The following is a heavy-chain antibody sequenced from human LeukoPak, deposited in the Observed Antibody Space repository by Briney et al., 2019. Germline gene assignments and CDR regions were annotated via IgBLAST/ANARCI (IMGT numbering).Heavy chain of an antibody. CDR1: GYTFTGYY. CDR2: INPNSGGT. J-gene: IGHJ6*04. D-gene: IGHD4-23*01. CDR3: ARELDIGGNRVYGMDV. V-gene: IGHV1-2*04. Sequence: GASVKVSCKASGYTFTGYYMHWVRQAPGQGLEWMGWINPNSGGTNYAQKFQGWVTMTRDTSISTAYMELSRLRSDDTAVYYCARELDIGGNRVYGMDVWGKGTTVTVSS.